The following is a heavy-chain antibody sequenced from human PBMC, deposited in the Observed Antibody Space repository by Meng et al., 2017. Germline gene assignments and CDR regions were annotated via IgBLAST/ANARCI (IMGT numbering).Heavy chain of an antibody. CDR3: APFGGSGSYYNAYLDY. V-gene: IGHV3-11*04. Sequence: GESLKISCAASGFTFSDYYMSWIRQAPGKGLEWVSYISSSGSTIYYADSVKGRFTISRDNAKNSLYLQMNSLRAEDTAVYYCAPFGGSGSYYNAYLDYWGQGTRVTGSS. CDR2: ISSSGSTI. CDR1: GFTFSDYY. D-gene: IGHD3-10*01. J-gene: IGHJ4*02.